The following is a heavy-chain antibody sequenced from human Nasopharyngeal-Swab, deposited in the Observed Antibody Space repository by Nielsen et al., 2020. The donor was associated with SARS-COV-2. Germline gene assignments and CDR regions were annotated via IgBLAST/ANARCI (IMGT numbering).Heavy chain of an antibody. J-gene: IGHJ4*02. CDR2: ISAYNGNT. D-gene: IGHD2-15*01. CDR3: AREDRGYCSGGSCYKNFDY. V-gene: IGHV1-18*01. Sequence: ASVKVSCKASGDTFTSYGISWVRQAPGQGLEGMGWISAYNGNTNYAQKLQGRVTMTTDTSTSTAYMELRSLRSDDTAVYYCAREDRGYCSGGSCYKNFDYWGQGTLVTVSS. CDR1: GDTFTSYG.